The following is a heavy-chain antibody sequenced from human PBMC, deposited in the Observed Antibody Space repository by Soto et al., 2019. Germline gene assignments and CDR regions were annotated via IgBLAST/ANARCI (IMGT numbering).Heavy chain of an antibody. V-gene: IGHV1-69*01. CDR3: ARDRAPYPYYYDSSGYYHFAFDI. D-gene: IGHD3-22*01. CDR1: GGTFSSYA. Sequence: QVQLVQSGAEVKKPGSSVKVSCKASGGTFSSYAISWVRQAPGQGLEWMGGIIPIFGTANYAQKFQGRVTITADESTSTADMELSSLRSEDTAVYYCARDRAPYPYYYDSSGYYHFAFDIWCQGRMVTVSS. J-gene: IGHJ3*02. CDR2: IIPIFGTA.